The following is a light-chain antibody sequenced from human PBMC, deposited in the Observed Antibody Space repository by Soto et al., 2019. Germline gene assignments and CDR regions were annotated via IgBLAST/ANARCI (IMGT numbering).Light chain of an antibody. Sequence: DIQMTQSPSSLSASVGDRVTMTCRASQGISNYLAWYQQKPGKVPKLLIYAASTLQSGVPSRFSGSGSGTDFTLTISSLQPEDVATYYCQKSNSAPSTFGQGTKVDIK. J-gene: IGKJ1*01. CDR2: AAS. CDR1: QGISNY. CDR3: QKSNSAPST. V-gene: IGKV1-27*01.